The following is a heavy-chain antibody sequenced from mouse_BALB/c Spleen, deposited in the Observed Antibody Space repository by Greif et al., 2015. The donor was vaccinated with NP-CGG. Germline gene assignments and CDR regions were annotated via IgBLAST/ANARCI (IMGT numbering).Heavy chain of an antibody. Sequence: VQLKQSGAELVKPGASVKLSCTASGFNIKDTYMHWVKQRPEQGLEWIGRIDPANGNTKYDPKFQGKATITADTSSNTAYLQLRSLASEDTAVYYCARGVRLPRYFDVWGAGTTVTVSS. CDR3: ARGVRLPRYFDV. J-gene: IGHJ1*01. CDR1: GFNIKDTY. V-gene: IGHV14-3*02. CDR2: IDPANGNT. D-gene: IGHD1-2*01.